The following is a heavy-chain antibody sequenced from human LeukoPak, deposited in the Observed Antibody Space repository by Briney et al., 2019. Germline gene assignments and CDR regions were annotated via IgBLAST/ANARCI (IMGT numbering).Heavy chain of an antibody. CDR2: ISYDGSNK. CDR3: AKDHGGLYGATLPDY. Sequence: PGGSLRLSCAASGFTFSSYGMHWVRQDPGKGLEWVAVISYDGSNKYYADSVKGRFTISRDNSKNTLYLQMNSLRAEDTAVYYCAKDHGGLYGATLPDYWGQGTLVTVSS. CDR1: GFTFSSYG. V-gene: IGHV3-30*18. J-gene: IGHJ4*02. D-gene: IGHD4-17*01.